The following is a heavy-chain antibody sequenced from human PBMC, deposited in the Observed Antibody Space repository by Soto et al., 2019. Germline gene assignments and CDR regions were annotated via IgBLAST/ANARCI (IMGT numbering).Heavy chain of an antibody. Sequence: SETLSLTCAVSGGSIISSHWWTWVRQSPGKGLEWVGEIYHNGTTNYNPSFKSRLTISVDTSRNQFSLNLNPVTARDTAVYYCMRECSSITCSHYYGMDVWGQGTTVTVSS. J-gene: IGHJ6*02. CDR3: MRECSSITCSHYYGMDV. CDR2: IYHNGTT. D-gene: IGHD2-2*01. CDR1: GGSIISSHW. V-gene: IGHV4-4*02.